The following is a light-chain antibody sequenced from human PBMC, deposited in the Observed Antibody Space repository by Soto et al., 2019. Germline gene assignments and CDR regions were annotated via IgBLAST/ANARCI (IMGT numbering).Light chain of an antibody. CDR3: PQANSLPLT. J-gene: IGKJ4*01. V-gene: IGKV1-12*01. CDR2: AAS. CDR1: QGINNW. Sequence: DIQMTQSPSSVSASVGDRVTITCRASQGINNWLAWFQQKPGKAPQFLIYAASTLQSGVPTRFSGHASGTDFPLTISSRQPEDFATSYLPQANSLPLTFVGGTTVGMK.